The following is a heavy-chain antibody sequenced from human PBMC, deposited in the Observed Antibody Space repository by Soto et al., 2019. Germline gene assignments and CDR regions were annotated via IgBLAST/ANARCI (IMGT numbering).Heavy chain of an antibody. CDR2: IHWNSGGM. CDR1: GFPFDDYA. V-gene: IGHV3-9*01. Sequence: GGSLRLSCAASGFPFDDYAMHWVRQVPGKGLEWVSGIHWNSGGMGYADSVKGRFTVSRDNAKNSLYLQMNSLRLEDTALYYCVKETGNYYDSSGYYFDYWGQGTLVTVSS. J-gene: IGHJ4*02. D-gene: IGHD3-22*01. CDR3: VKETGNYYDSSGYYFDY.